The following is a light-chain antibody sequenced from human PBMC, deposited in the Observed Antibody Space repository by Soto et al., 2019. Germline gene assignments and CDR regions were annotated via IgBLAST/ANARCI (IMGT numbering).Light chain of an antibody. CDR2: WAS. CDR1: LSVFYSSNNQNY. CDR3: QQYYTTLAPT. V-gene: IGKV4-1*01. Sequence: DIVLTQSPDSLTVSLGERATINCKYSLSVFYSSNNQNYLAWYQHKPGQPPKLLIYWASTRESGVPDRFSGSGSGTDFTLTISSLQAEDVAVYYCQQYYTTLAPTFGGGTKVEIK. J-gene: IGKJ4*01.